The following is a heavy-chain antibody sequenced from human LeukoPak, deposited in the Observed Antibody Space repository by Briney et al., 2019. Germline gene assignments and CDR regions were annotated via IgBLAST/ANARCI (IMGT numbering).Heavy chain of an antibody. D-gene: IGHD2-15*01. CDR1: GGSISSYH. Sequence: SETLSLTCTASGGSISSYHWSWIRQPPGKGLEWVGYIYYSGSTNYNPSLKSRVTISVDTSKSQFSLKLTSVTAADTAVYYCARRDGYCSGGTGGYFYRDVWGKGTTVTVSS. CDR2: IYYSGST. CDR3: ARRDGYCSGGTGGYFYRDV. V-gene: IGHV4-59*08. J-gene: IGHJ6*03.